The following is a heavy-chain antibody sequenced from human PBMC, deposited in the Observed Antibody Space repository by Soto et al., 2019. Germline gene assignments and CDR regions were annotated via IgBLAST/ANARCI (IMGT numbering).Heavy chain of an antibody. CDR2: ISYDGSNK. J-gene: IGHJ6*02. V-gene: IGHV3-30*18. CDR3: AKCRSAFGLYDFWGRGMDV. CDR1: GFTFSSYG. Sequence: QVQLVESGGGVVQPGRSLRLSCAASGFTFSSYGMHWVRQAPGKGLEWVAVISYDGSNKYYADSVKGRFTISRDNSKNTLYLQMNSLRAEDTAVYYCAKCRSAFGLYDFWGRGMDVWGQGTTVTVSS. D-gene: IGHD3-3*01.